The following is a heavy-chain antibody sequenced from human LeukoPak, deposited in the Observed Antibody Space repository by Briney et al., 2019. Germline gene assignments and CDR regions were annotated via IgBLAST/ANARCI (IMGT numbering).Heavy chain of an antibody. CDR1: GFTFDGYA. CDR3: AKGTYGSGSYFYYGMDV. CDR2: ISWNSGSI. J-gene: IGHJ6*02. Sequence: GGSLRLSCAASGFTFDGYAMHWVRQAPGKGLEWVSGISWNSGSIGYADSVKGRFTISRDNAKNSLYLQMNSLRAEDTALYYCAKGTYGSGSYFYYGMDVWGQGTTVTVSS. V-gene: IGHV3-9*01. D-gene: IGHD3-10*01.